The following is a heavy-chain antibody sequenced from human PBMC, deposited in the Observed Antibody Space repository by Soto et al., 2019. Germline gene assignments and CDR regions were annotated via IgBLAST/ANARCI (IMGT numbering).Heavy chain of an antibody. CDR2: ISSSSSTI. CDR1: GFTFSSYS. CDR3: ARDGEGYYDFWSGYPFDI. J-gene: IGHJ3*02. V-gene: IGHV3-48*01. D-gene: IGHD3-3*01. Sequence: SLRLSCAASGFTFSSYSMNWVRQAPGKGLEWVSYISSSSSTIYYADSVRGRFTISRDNAKNSLYLQMNSLRAEDTAVYYCARDGEGYYDFWSGYPFDIWGQGTMVTVSS.